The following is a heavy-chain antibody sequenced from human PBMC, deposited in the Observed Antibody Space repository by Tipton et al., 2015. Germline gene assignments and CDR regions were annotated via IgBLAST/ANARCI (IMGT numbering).Heavy chain of an antibody. J-gene: IGHJ6*02. V-gene: IGHV4-38-2*02. D-gene: IGHD5-24*01. CDR2: FFHSGNT. CDR3: ARDLEHGMDV. Sequence: TLSLTCDVSGYSISSGYYWSWIRQPPGKGLEWIGSFFHSGNTFHNPSLRSRVIISVDTSKNQISLTVNSVTAADTAVYYCARDLEHGMDVWGQGTTVTVSS. CDR1: GYSISSGYY.